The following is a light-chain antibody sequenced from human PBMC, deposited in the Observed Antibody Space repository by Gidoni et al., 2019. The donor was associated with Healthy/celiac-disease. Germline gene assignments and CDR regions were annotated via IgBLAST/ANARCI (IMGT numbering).Light chain of an antibody. CDR2: DVS. CDR3: SSYTSGSTLVV. Sequence: QSALPQPASVSGSPGQPIPIPCTGPSSDVVGYNYVSWYQQHPGKAPKPMIYDVSTRPSGVSNHFSGSKSGNTASLTISGLQAEDEADYYCSSYTSGSTLVVFGGGTKLTVL. V-gene: IGLV2-14*03. J-gene: IGLJ2*01. CDR1: SSDVVGYNY.